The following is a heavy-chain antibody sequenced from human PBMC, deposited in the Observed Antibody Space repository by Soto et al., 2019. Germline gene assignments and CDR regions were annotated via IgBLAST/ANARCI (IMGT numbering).Heavy chain of an antibody. Sequence: QITLKESGPTLVKPTQTLTLTCTFSGFSLSTSGVGVGWIRQPPGKALEWLALIYWDDDKRYSPSLKSRLTITKDTSKNQVVLTMTNMDPVDTATYYCAHGPDYGHPFGWFDYWGQGTLVTVSS. CDR1: GFSLSTSGVG. J-gene: IGHJ4*02. CDR2: IYWDDDK. CDR3: AHGPDYGHPFGWFDY. V-gene: IGHV2-5*02. D-gene: IGHD3-16*01.